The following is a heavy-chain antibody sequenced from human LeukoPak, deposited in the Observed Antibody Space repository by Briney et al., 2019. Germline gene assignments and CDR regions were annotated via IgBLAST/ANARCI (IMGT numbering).Heavy chain of an antibody. CDR3: ARDSYYDILTGYYANYYYGMEV. CDR2: ISAYNGNT. D-gene: IGHD3-9*01. J-gene: IGHJ6*02. V-gene: IGHV1-18*01. CDR1: GYTFTSYG. Sequence: ASVKVSCKASGYTFTSYGISWVRQAPGQGLEWMGWISAYNGNTNYAQKFQGRVTMTTDTSTSTANMELRSLRSDDTAVYYCARDSYYDILTGYYANYYYGMEVWGQGTTVTVSS.